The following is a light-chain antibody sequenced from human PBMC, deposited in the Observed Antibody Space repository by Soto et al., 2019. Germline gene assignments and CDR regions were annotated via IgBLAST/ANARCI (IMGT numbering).Light chain of an antibody. Sequence: EVVMTQSPASLSVSPGERVTLSCRASQNIRNNLAWYQQKPGQSPRLLISGASTREAGVPGRFSGSGSGTEFTLHISGLQSEDFAIYYCQQYNNWPPWTFGQGTKV. CDR2: GAS. CDR3: QQYNNWPPWT. J-gene: IGKJ1*01. V-gene: IGKV3-15*01. CDR1: QNIRNN.